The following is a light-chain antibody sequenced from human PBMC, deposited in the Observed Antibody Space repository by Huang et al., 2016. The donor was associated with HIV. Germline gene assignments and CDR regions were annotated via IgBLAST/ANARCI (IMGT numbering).Light chain of an antibody. V-gene: IGKV1-39*01. Sequence: DIQMTPSPSSLFASVGDRVTISCRSSQSFSSSLNWYQQKPGKAPKLLIYAASSLKSGVPSRFSGSGSGTDFSLTIKSLQPEDFAAYYCQQSDSSPYTFGQGTKVEIK. J-gene: IGKJ2*01. CDR2: AAS. CDR1: QSFSSS. CDR3: QQSDSSPYT.